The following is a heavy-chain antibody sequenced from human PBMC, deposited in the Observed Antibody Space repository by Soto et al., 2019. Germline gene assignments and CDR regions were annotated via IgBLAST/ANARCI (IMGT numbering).Heavy chain of an antibody. V-gene: IGHV4-34*01. D-gene: IGHD3-3*01. CDR3: ARGRVYHDFWSSYRTHYGMDF. CDR2: INPSGST. Sequence: SETLSLTCAVYGGPSSGYYWSWTRQPPGKGLEWNWEINPSGSTNYNPSLKSRVTISVDTAKNQFSLTLSSVTAADPPVYYCARGRVYHDFWSSYRTHYGMDFWAQLTTVTVSS. CDR1: GGPSSGYY. J-gene: IGHJ6*02.